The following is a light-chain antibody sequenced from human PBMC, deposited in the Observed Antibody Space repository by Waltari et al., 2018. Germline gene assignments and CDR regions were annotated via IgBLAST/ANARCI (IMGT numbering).Light chain of an antibody. V-gene: IGKV2-28*01. Sequence: DIVVTQSPLSLPVTPGEPASISCRSSQSLLHRNGNNYLDWHLQKPGQSPQLLIYLGSNRASGVPYRFSGSGSGTDFTLRISRVEAEDVGVYYCMQSLQTLWTFGPGTKVEIK. CDR1: QSLLHRNGNNY. CDR2: LGS. J-gene: IGKJ1*01. CDR3: MQSLQTLWT.